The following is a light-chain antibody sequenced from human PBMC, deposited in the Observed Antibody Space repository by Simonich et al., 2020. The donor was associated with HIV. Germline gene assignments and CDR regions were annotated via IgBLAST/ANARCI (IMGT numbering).Light chain of an antibody. J-gene: IGKJ4*01. V-gene: IGKV4-1*01. Sequence: DIVMTQSPDSLAVSLGERATINCKSSRSVLYSSNNKNYLAWYQQKPGQPPTLLLYWATTRESGVPDRFSGSGSGTDFTLTISSLQAEDVAIYYCQQYYSTPLTFGGGTKVEIK. CDR1: RSVLYSSNNKNY. CDR3: QQYYSTPLT. CDR2: WAT.